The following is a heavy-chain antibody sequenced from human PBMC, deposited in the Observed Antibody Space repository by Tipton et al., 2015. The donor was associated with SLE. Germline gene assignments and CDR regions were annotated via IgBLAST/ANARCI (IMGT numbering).Heavy chain of an antibody. CDR1: GYRFTDFY. Sequence: QVQLVQSGAEVKKPGASVKVSCKASGYRFTDFYMYWVRQAPGQGLEWMGRINPNDGRTTYTQKLQGRLTMTRDTSTSTVYMELSSLRSEDTASYYCTSKDSWGQGTLVTVAS. CDR2: INPNDGRT. CDR3: TSKDS. V-gene: IGHV1-46*04. J-gene: IGHJ4*02.